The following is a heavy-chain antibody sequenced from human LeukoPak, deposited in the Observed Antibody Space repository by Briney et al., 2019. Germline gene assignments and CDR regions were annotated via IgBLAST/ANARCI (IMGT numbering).Heavy chain of an antibody. CDR2: IYNTGST. D-gene: IGHD4-11*01. V-gene: IGHV4-38-2*01. J-gene: IGHJ4*02. CDR3: ASRTTVTNALSFDY. CDR1: GYFVSSGYY. Sequence: SETLSLTCGVSGYFVSSGYYWGWIRQPPGKGLEWFGNIYNTGSTYYNPSLKSRVTISVDTSNNQFSLKLSSVTSADTAVYYCASRTTVTNALSFDYWGQGSLVIVSS.